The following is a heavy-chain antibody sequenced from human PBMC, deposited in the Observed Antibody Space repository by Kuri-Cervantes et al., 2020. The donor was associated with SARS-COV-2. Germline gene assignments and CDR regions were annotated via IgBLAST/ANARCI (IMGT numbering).Heavy chain of an antibody. V-gene: IGHV1-46*01. J-gene: IGHJ4*02. CDR2: INPSGGST. Sequence: GESLKISCKASGYTFTSYYMHWVRQAPGQGLEWMGIINPSGGSTSYAQKFQGRVTMTRDTSTSTVYMELGSLRSEDTAVYYCARGVSHIAAAGLYYFDYWGQGTLVTVSS. D-gene: IGHD6-13*01. CDR1: GYTFTSYY. CDR3: ARGVSHIAAAGLYYFDY.